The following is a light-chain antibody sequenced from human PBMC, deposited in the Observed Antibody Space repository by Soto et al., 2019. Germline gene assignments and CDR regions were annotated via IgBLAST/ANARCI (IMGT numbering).Light chain of an antibody. CDR2: GAS. J-gene: IGKJ2*01. CDR1: QSGSSD. CDR3: HQYGLSGP. V-gene: IGKV3-20*01. Sequence: HSASTLSLSTRDKATLSCRASQSGSSDLAWYQHKAGQAPRLLIYGASTRATGIPARFSGSGSGTDFTLTVCRLQPEDIAVYYCHQYGLSGPFG.